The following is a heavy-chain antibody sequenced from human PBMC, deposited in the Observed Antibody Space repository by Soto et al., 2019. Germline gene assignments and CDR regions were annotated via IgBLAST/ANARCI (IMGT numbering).Heavy chain of an antibody. Sequence: EVQVVESGGGLVQPGGSLRLSCAASGFSFSFYEMSWVRQAPGKGLEWVSYISTSGSTIHYADSVKGRFTISRDNARNSLYLQMNSLRAEDTAVYYCARDGYGDPYYYYGMDVWAKGPRSPSP. V-gene: IGHV3-48*03. CDR2: ISTSGSTI. J-gene: IGHJ6*02. CDR1: GFSFSFYE. CDR3: ARDGYGDPYYYYGMDV. D-gene: IGHD4-17*01.